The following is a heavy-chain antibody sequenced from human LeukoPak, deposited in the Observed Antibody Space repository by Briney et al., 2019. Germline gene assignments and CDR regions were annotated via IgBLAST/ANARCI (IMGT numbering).Heavy chain of an antibody. J-gene: IGHJ6*03. CDR1: GYTFTGYY. D-gene: IGHD2-8*01. Sequence: ASVKVSCKASGYTFTGYYMHWVRQAPGQGLEWMGWINPNSGGTNYAQKFQGRVTMTRDTSISTAYMELSRLRSDDTAVYYCARDRSYCTNGVCWVSYYYYMDVWGKGTTVTVSS. CDR2: INPNSGGT. V-gene: IGHV1-2*02. CDR3: ARDRSYCTNGVCWVSYYYYMDV.